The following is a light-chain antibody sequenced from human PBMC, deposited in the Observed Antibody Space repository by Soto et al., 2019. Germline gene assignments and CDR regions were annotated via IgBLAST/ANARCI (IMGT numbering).Light chain of an antibody. Sequence: QSALTQPASVSGSPGQSINISCTGTSSDVGGYNCVSWYQHHPGKAPKLIIYDVSNRPSGVSNPFSGSKSGNTASLTISGLQPEDEADYYCSSYTTSNTRQIVFGTGTKVTVL. J-gene: IGLJ1*01. V-gene: IGLV2-14*03. CDR1: SSDVGGYNC. CDR2: DVS. CDR3: SSYTTSNTRQIV.